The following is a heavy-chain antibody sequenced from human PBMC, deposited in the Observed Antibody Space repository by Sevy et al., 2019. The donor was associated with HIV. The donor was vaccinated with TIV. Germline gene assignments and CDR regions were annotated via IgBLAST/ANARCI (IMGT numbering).Heavy chain of an antibody. CDR2: FDPEDGET. J-gene: IGHJ4*02. Sequence: ASVKVYCKVSGSTLTKLSMHWVRQVPGKGLEWMVSFDPEDGETIYARKFQGRVTMTEDTSTDTAYMVLSSLRSEDTAVYYCATTKDYYDSSGSPFDYWGQGTLVTVSS. D-gene: IGHD3-22*01. CDR3: ATTKDYYDSSGSPFDY. CDR1: GSTLTKLS. V-gene: IGHV1-24*01.